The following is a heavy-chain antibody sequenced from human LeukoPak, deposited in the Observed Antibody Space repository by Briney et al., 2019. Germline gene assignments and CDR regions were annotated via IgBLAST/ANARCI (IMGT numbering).Heavy chain of an antibody. CDR1: GFTFSSYG. CDR2: ISYDGSNK. D-gene: IGHD3-16*01. CDR3: AKGGRLGKPYAFDI. V-gene: IGHV3-30*18. J-gene: IGHJ3*02. Sequence: RGSLRLSCAASGFTFSSYGMHWVRQAPGKGLEWVAVISYDGSNKYYADSVKGRFTISRDNSKNTLYLQMNSLRAEDTAVYYCAKGGRLGKPYAFDIWGQGTMVTVSS.